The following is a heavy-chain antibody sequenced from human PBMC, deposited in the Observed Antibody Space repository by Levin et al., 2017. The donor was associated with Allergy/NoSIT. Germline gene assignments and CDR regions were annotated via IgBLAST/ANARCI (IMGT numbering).Heavy chain of an antibody. Sequence: GGSLRLSCAASGFTFSSYAMSWVRQAPGKGLEWVSAISGSGGSTYYADSVKGRFTISRDNSKNTLYLQMNSLRAEDTAVYYCAKSCSGSYYQGEFDAFDIWGQGTMVTVSS. D-gene: IGHD3-10*02. CDR1: GFTFSSYA. CDR3: AKSCSGSYYQGEFDAFDI. V-gene: IGHV3-23*01. J-gene: IGHJ3*02. CDR2: ISGSGGST.